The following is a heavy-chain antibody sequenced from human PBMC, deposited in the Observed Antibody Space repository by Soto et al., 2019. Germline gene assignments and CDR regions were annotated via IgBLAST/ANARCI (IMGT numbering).Heavy chain of an antibody. Sequence: ASVKVSCKASGYSFTDYHIHWVRQAPGQGLEWMGIINPSGGSTSYAQKFQGRVTMTRDTSTSTVYMELSSLRSEDTAVYYCARDRALCRSVDFDYWGQGTMVTVSS. CDR1: GYSFTDYH. J-gene: IGHJ4*02. CDR2: INPSGGST. CDR3: ARDRALCRSVDFDY. D-gene: IGHD2-15*01. V-gene: IGHV1-46*01.